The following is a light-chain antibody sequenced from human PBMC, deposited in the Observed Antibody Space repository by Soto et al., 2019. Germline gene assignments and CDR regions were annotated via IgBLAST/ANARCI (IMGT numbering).Light chain of an antibody. CDR1: SSDVGGCNF. V-gene: IGLV2-8*01. CDR3: SSYAGSNNLYV. CDR2: EVS. Sequence: QSALTQPPSASGSPGQSVTISCTGSSSDVGGCNFVSWYQQHPGKAPKLLIYEVSERPSGVPDRFSGSKSGNTASLTVSGLQADDEADYYCSSYAGSNNLYVFGTGTKVTVL. J-gene: IGLJ1*01.